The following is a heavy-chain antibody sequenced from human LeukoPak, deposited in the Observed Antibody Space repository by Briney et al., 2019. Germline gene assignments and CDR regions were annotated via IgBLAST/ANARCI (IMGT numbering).Heavy chain of an antibody. V-gene: IGHV4-4*02. CDR2: FYYSGST. J-gene: IGHJ4*02. Sequence: SGTLSLTCAVSGGSISSSNWWSWVRQPPGKGLEWIGYFYYSGSTDYIPSLKGRVTISVDTSKNQFSLKLSSVTAADTAVYYCARGIYSYGYLFDFWGQGTLVTVSS. D-gene: IGHD5-18*01. CDR1: GGSISSSNW. CDR3: ARGIYSYGYLFDF.